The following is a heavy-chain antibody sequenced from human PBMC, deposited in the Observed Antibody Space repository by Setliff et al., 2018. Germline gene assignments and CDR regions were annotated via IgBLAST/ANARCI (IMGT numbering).Heavy chain of an antibody. CDR3: ARDPGSLYYYGSGRKNYFDS. V-gene: IGHV1-69*05. CDR1: GGTFSSYA. Sequence: GASVKVSCKASGGTFSSYAISWVRQAPGQGLEWMGGTIPSFGSTNYAQKFQGRVTMTTDTSTTTAYMELRSLTSDDTAVYFCARDPGSLYYYGSGRKNYFDSWGQGTLVTVSS. CDR2: TIPSFGST. D-gene: IGHD3-10*01. J-gene: IGHJ4*02.